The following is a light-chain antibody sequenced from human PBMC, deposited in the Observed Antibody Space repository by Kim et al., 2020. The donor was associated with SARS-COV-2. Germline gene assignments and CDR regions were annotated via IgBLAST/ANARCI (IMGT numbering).Light chain of an antibody. V-gene: IGLV3-19*01. CDR1: SLRSYY. Sequence: SSELTQDPAVSVALGQTVRITCQGESLRSYYATWYQQRPRQAPVLVIYGRNNRPSGIPDRFSGSSSGNTASLTISGAQAEDEADFYCQSRDSGGNVLFGGGTKLTVL. J-gene: IGLJ2*01. CDR2: GRN. CDR3: QSRDSGGNVL.